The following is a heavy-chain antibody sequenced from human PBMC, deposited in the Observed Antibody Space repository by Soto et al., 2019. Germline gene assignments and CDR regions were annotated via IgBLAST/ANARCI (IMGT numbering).Heavy chain of an antibody. D-gene: IGHD3-22*01. J-gene: IGHJ2*01. CDR3: ARDLRGYYDSSGYGYFDL. Sequence: GGSLRLSCAASGFTVSSNYMSWVRQAPGKGLEWVSVIYSGGSTYYADSVKGRFTISRDNSKNTLYLQMNSLRAEDTAVYYCARDLRGYYDSSGYGYFDLWGRGTLVTVSS. CDR2: IYSGGST. V-gene: IGHV3-66*01. CDR1: GFTVSSNY.